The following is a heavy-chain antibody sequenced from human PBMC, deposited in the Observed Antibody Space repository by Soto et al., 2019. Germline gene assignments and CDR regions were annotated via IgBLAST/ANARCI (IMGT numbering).Heavy chain of an antibody. CDR3: VLLWFGELPNFDY. D-gene: IGHD3-10*01. J-gene: IGHJ4*02. V-gene: IGHV4-39*01. CDR2: IYYSGST. Sequence: PSETLSLTCTVSGVSISSSSYYWGWIRQPPGKGLEWIGSIYYSGSTYYNPSLKSRVTISVDTSKNQFSLKLSSVTAADTAVYYCVLLWFGELPNFDYWGQGTLVTVSS. CDR1: GVSISSSSYY.